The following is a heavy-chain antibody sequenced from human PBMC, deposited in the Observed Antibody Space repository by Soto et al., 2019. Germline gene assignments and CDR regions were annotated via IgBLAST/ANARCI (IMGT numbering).Heavy chain of an antibody. CDR3: ARENNWFDP. CDR1: GGSISSYY. Sequence: SETLSLTCTVSGGSISSYYWNWIRQSPGKGLEWIGYISYSGSTNYNPSLKSRVTITTDTPKNQFSLKLSSVTAADTAVYYCARENNWFDPWAREPWSPSPQ. CDR2: ISYSGST. V-gene: IGHV4-59*12. J-gene: IGHJ5*02.